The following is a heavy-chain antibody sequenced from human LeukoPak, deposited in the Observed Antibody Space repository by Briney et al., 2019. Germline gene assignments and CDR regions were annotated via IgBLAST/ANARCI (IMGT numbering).Heavy chain of an antibody. CDR3: ARGPTYYYDSSGWNWFDP. D-gene: IGHD3-22*01. CDR2: ISSSSSTI. Sequence: GGSLRLSCAASGFTFSSYSMNWVRQAPGKGLEWVSYISSSSSTIYYADSVKGRFTISGDNAKNSLYLQMNSLRAEDTAVYYCARGPTYYYDSSGWNWFDPWGQGTLVTVSS. V-gene: IGHV3-48*04. J-gene: IGHJ5*02. CDR1: GFTFSSYS.